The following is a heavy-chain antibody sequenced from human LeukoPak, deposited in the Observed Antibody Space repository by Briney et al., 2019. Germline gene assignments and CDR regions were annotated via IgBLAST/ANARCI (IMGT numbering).Heavy chain of an antibody. CDR2: ISSDGRDT. CDR1: GFSFSSYW. CDR3: ARDQTQTGPTTVDH. V-gene: IGHV3-74*01. D-gene: IGHD1-14*01. Sequence: PGGSLRLSCVASGFSFSSYWMHWVRQAPGKGLMWVARISSDGRDTKYGDSVKGRFTISRDNAKNTLYLQMNSLRAEDTAVYYCARDQTQTGPTTVDHWGQGTQVTVSS. J-gene: IGHJ4*02.